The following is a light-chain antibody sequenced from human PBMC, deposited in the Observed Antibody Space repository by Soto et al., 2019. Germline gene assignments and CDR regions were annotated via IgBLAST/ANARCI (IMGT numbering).Light chain of an antibody. J-gene: IGKJ1*01. V-gene: IGKV3-15*01. Sequence: IGMTHSPSILSVSPGERSTLSCRASQSISRNLAWYQQKPGQAPRLLIYAASTRATGLTARFSGSGSGTEFNPTITSLQSEDFAVYSCQPYNNWTMTSGQGTKVEIK. CDR1: QSISRN. CDR2: AAS. CDR3: QPYNNWTMT.